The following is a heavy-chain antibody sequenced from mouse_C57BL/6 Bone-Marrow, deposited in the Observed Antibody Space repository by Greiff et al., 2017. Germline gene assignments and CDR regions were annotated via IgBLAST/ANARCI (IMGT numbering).Heavy chain of an antibody. Sequence: EVKLVESGAELVRPGASVKLSCTASGFNIKDDYMHWVKQRPEQGLEWIGWIDPENGDTEYASKFQGKATITADTSSNTAYLQLSSLTSEDTAVYYCTTRSTMVTTGVLFDYWGQGTTLTVSS. CDR2: IDPENGDT. J-gene: IGHJ2*01. CDR1: GFNIKDDY. CDR3: TTRSTMVTTGVLFDY. D-gene: IGHD2-2*01. V-gene: IGHV14-4*01.